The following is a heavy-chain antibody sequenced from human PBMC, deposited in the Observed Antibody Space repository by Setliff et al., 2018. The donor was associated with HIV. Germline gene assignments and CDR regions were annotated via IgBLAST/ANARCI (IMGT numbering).Heavy chain of an antibody. J-gene: IGHJ3*01. CDR1: GYSFRSYW. CDR2: IHPGDSDV. D-gene: IGHD2-2*01. V-gene: IGHV5-51*01. CDR3: ASPGYCSSPNCMNVFNF. Sequence: RGESLKISCKGSGYSFRSYWIGWVRQRPGKGPEWMGIIHPGDSDVKYSPSFQAQVTISADKSINTAYVQWSSLEASDTAMYYCASPGYCSSPNCMNVFNFWGHGTMVTVSS.